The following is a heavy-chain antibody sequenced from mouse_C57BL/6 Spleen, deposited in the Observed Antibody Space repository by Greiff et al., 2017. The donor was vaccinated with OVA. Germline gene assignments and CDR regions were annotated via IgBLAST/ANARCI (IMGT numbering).Heavy chain of an antibody. CDR1: GYAFSSYW. CDR3: ARRDYYGNYGYFDY. V-gene: IGHV1-80*01. CDR2: IYPGDGDT. J-gene: IGHJ2*01. D-gene: IGHD2-1*01. Sequence: QVQLQQSGAELVKPGASVKISCKASGYAFSSYWMNWVKQRPGQGLEWIGQIYPGDGDTNYNGKFKGKATLTADKSSSTAYMQLSSLTSEDSAASVCARRDYYGNYGYFDYWGQGTTLTVSS.